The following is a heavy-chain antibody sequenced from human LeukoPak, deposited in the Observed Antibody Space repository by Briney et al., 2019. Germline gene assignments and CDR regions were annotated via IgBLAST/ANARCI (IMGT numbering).Heavy chain of an antibody. D-gene: IGHD4-23*01. CDR3: AKDRGAVVNVIVIS. CDR1: GFTFNSYT. Sequence: GGSLRLSCAASGFTFNSYTMSWVRQAPGKGLEWVSAISNRGGTTYYADSVKGRFTISRDNSRNTLYLQMHSLRAEDTAVYYCAKDRGAVVNVIVISWGRGTLVTVSA. V-gene: IGHV3-23*01. CDR2: ISNRGGTT. J-gene: IGHJ4*02.